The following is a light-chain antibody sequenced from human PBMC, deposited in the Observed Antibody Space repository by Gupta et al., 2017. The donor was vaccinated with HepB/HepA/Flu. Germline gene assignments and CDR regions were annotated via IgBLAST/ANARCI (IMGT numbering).Light chain of an antibody. CDR1: SSAVGAYSS. V-gene: IGLV2-14*03. Sequence: QSALTQPVSVSQPPGQSITITCTRTSSAVGAYSSVSWYQHHHDTVPKLMIYDVSNRPSGFSHRFSASKSGNTASLTISVLHAEDDAYYYCSSYTTINTLIFGGGTKLTVL. CDR3: SSYTTINTLI. CDR2: DVS. J-gene: IGLJ2*01.